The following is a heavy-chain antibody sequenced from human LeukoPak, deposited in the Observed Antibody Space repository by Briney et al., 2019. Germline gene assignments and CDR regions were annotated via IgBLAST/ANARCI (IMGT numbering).Heavy chain of an antibody. CDR2: IRSKALYGTS. CDR1: GFRFGGYA. Sequence: RAGGSLRLSCRGSGFRFGGYALSWVRQAPGKGLEWVGFIRSKALYGTSEYAASVEGRFTISRDDSNSIAYLQMNSLKTEDTAAYFCVRESVRDYYFDYWGQGTLVTVSS. D-gene: IGHD3-10*02. J-gene: IGHJ4*02. CDR3: VRESVRDYYFDY. V-gene: IGHV3-49*04.